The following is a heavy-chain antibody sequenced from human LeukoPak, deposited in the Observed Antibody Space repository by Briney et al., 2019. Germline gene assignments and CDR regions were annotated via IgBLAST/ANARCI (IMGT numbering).Heavy chain of an antibody. CDR3: ARAKVFDWLSGALYYFDY. Sequence: PGGSLRLSCAASGFTFSSYWMSWVRQAPGKGLEWVANIKQDGSEKYYVDSVKGRFTISRDNAKNSLYLQMNSLRAEDTAVYYCARAKVFDWLSGALYYFDYWGQGTLVTVSS. V-gene: IGHV3-7*01. D-gene: IGHD3-9*01. J-gene: IGHJ4*02. CDR2: IKQDGSEK. CDR1: GFTFSSYW.